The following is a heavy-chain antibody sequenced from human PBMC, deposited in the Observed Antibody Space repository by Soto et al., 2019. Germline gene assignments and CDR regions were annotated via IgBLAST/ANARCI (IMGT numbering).Heavy chain of an antibody. V-gene: IGHV3-23*01. D-gene: IGHD3-3*01. J-gene: IGHJ6*02. CDR1: GFTFSSYA. CDR2: ISGSGGST. CDR3: ATTRRYVFSTNYYYYYGMDV. Sequence: PXGSLRLSCAASGFTFSSYAMSWVRQAPGKGLEWVSAISGSGGSTYYADSVKGRFTISRDNSKNTLYLQMNSLRAEDTAVYYCATTRRYVFSTNYYYYYGMDVWGQGTTVTVSS.